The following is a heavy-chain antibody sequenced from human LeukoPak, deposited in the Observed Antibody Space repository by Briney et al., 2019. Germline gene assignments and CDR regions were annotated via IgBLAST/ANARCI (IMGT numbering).Heavy chain of an antibody. CDR2: IYSGGST. V-gene: IGHV3-53*01. J-gene: IGHJ4*02. CDR1: GFTVSSNY. CDR3: AKPGIAAAGQRGYFDY. Sequence: PGGSLRLSCAASGFTVSSNYMSWVRQAPGKGLEWVSVIYSGGSTYYADSVKGRFTISRDNSKNTLYLQMNSLRAEDTAVYYCAKPGIAAAGQRGYFDYWGQGTLVTVSS. D-gene: IGHD6-13*01.